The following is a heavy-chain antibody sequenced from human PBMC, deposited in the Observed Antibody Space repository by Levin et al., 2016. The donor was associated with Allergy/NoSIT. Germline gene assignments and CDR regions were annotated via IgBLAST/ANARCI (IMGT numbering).Heavy chain of an antibody. CDR2: INHSGST. CDR1: GGSFSGYY. J-gene: IGHJ6*02. V-gene: IGHV4-34*01. D-gene: IGHD6-13*01. Sequence: SETLSLTCAVYGGSFSGYYWSWIRQPPGKGLEWIGEINHSGSTNYNPSLKSRVTISVDTSKNQFSLKLSSVTAADTAVYYCARGPRIAAAGTQTNYYYYGMDVWGQGTTVTVSS. CDR3: ARGPRIAAAGTQTNYYYYGMDV.